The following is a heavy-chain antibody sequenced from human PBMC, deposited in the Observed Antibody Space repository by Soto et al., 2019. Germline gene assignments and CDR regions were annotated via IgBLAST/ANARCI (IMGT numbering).Heavy chain of an antibody. CDR2: IIPIFGTA. V-gene: IGHV1-69*13. Sequence: WXSVKVFLKASGCTFISYAPRWARQAPGQGLEWMGGIIPIFGTANYAQKFQGRVTITADESTSTAYMELSSLRSEDTAVYYCASYDFWSGYYFDYWGQGTLVTVSS. CDR3: ASYDFWSGYYFDY. D-gene: IGHD3-3*01. CDR1: GCTFISYA. J-gene: IGHJ4*02.